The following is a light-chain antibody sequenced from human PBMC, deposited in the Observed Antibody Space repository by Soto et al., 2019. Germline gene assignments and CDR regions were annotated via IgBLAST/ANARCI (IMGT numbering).Light chain of an antibody. Sequence: EIVMTQSPATLSVSPGERATHSCRASQSVNTNLAWYQQKPGQAPSLLIYGASTRASGVPARFSGSGSGTEFTLTINSLQSEDFAVYYCQQYTNWPPWTFGQGTKVDFK. J-gene: IGKJ1*01. CDR2: GAS. CDR1: QSVNTN. CDR3: QQYTNWPPWT. V-gene: IGKV3-15*01.